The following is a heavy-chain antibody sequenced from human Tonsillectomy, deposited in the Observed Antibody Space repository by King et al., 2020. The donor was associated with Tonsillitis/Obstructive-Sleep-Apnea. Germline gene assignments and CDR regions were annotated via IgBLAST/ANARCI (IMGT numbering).Heavy chain of an antibody. D-gene: IGHD3-3*01. CDR1: GGTFSSYA. CDR2: IIPILGIA. CDR3: ARGRTPGMEWLLSPPYWYFDL. V-gene: IGHV1-69*09. Sequence: QLVQSGAEVKKPGSSVKVSCKASGGTFSSYAISWVRQAPGQGLEWMGRIIPILGIANYAQKFQGRVTITADKSTSTAYMELSSLRSEDTAVYYFARGRTPGMEWLLSPPYWYFDLWGRGTLVTVSS. J-gene: IGHJ2*01.